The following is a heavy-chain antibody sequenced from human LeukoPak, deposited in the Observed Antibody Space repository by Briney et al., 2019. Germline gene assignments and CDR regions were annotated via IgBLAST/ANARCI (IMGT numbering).Heavy chain of an antibody. D-gene: IGHD2-21*02. V-gene: IGHV3-21*01. J-gene: IGHJ1*01. CDR1: GFSFSNYA. CDR2: IDGSSSHI. Sequence: GGSLRLSCAASGFSFSNYAMNWVRQAPGKGLEWVSSIDGSSSHIYYADSVKGRFTISRDNTKSSLYLQMNSPRAEDMAVYYCARGYCGGDCYGDWGQGTLVTVSS. CDR3: ARGYCGGDCYGD.